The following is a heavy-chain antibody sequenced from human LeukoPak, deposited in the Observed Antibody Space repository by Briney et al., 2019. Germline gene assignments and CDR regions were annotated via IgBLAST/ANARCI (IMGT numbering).Heavy chain of an antibody. D-gene: IGHD1-26*01. CDR1: GGSISSYY. Sequence: SETLSLTCTVSGGSISSYYWSWIRQPPGKGLEWIAYIYYSGNTNYNPSLKSRVTTSVDTSKNQFSLKLSSVTAADTAVYYCARDQGGKGVDYWGQGTLVTVSS. CDR3: ARDQGGKGVDY. CDR2: IYYSGNT. V-gene: IGHV4-59*01. J-gene: IGHJ4*02.